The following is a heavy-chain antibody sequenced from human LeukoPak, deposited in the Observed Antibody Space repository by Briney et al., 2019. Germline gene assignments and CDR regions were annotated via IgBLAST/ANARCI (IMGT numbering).Heavy chain of an antibody. V-gene: IGHV4-39*02. Sequence: SETLSLTCTVSGGSISSSSYYWGWIRQPPGEGLEWIGSIYYSGSTYYNPSLKSRVTISVDTSKSLFSLKLSSVTAADTAVYYCARGINGAKWLVPYYFDYWGHGTLVTVSS. D-gene: IGHD6-19*01. J-gene: IGHJ4*01. CDR3: ARGINGAKWLVPYYFDY. CDR2: IYYSGST. CDR1: GGSISSSSYY.